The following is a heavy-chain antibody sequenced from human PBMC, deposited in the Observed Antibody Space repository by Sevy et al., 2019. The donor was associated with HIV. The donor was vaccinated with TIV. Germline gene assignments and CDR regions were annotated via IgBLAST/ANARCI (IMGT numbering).Heavy chain of an antibody. CDR3: ARDGYSKVNYFGMDV. D-gene: IGHD4-4*01. J-gene: IGHJ6*02. CDR2: ISSSGSTI. Sequence: GGSLRLSCAASGFTFSDYYMSWIRQAPGKGLEWVSYISSSGSTIYYADSVKGRFTISRDNAKNSLYLRMNSLRAEDTAVYYCARDGYSKVNYFGMDVWGQGTTVTVSS. CDR1: GFTFSDYY. V-gene: IGHV3-11*01.